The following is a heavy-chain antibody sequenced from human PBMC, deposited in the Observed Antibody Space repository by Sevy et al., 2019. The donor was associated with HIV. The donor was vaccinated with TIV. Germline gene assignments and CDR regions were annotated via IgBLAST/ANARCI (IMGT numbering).Heavy chain of an antibody. CDR2: IKEDDTVK. V-gene: IGHV3-7*04. CDR3: VRAIQSEGSF. J-gene: IGHJ4*02. D-gene: IGHD2-2*02. CDR1: GFSLETYW. Sequence: GGSLRLSCAASGFSLETYWMNWVRQAPGKSLEWVANIKEDDTVKYYVDSVKGRFTIFRDNGRNLVYLVMNNLRVGDTARYYCVRAIQSEGSFWGQGTLVTVSS.